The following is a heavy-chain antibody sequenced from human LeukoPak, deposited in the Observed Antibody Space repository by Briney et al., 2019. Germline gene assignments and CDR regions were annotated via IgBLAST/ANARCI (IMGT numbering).Heavy chain of an antibody. D-gene: IGHD2-2*02. CDR1: RGTFSSYA. J-gene: IGHJ5*02. V-gene: IGHV1-69*13. Sequence: GASVKVSCKASRGTFSSYAISWVRQAPGQGLEWMGGIIPISGTANYAQKFQGRVTITADESTSTAYMELSSLRSEDTAVYYCARDRPGRYCSSTSCYTASPFDPWGQGTLVIVSS. CDR3: ARDRPGRYCSSTSCYTASPFDP. CDR2: IIPISGTA.